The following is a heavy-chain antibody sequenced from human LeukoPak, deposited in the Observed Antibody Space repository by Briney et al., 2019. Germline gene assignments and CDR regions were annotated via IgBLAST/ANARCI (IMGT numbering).Heavy chain of an antibody. CDR3: ARDDTVTLLEY. Sequence: GGSLRLSCAASGFTFSSYGMHWVRQAPGKGLEWVAFIRYDGSNKYYADSVKGRFTISRDNSKNTLYLQMNSLRAEDTAVYYCARDDTVTLLEYWGQGTLVTVSS. V-gene: IGHV3-30*02. D-gene: IGHD4-17*01. J-gene: IGHJ4*02. CDR1: GFTFSSYG. CDR2: IRYDGSNK.